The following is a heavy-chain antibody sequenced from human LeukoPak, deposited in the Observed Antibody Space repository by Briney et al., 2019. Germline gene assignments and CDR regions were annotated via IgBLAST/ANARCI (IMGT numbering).Heavy chain of an antibody. V-gene: IGHV1-18*01. Sequence: ASVKVSCKASGYTFTNYGISWVRQAPGQGLQWMGWISAFNGNTNYAQEFQGRVTMTTDTSTNTAYMELRSLRSDDTAVYYCVRDSAVTHFSLPFEFWGQGTLFIVSS. CDR1: GYTFTNYG. CDR3: VRDSAVTHFSLPFEF. D-gene: IGHD2-21*02. J-gene: IGHJ4*02. CDR2: ISAFNGNT.